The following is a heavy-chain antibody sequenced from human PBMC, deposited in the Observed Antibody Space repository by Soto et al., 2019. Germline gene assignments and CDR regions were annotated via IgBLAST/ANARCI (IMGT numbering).Heavy chain of an antibody. V-gene: IGHV3-48*02. CDR2: ISSSSNTI. CDR1: EFTFRTYG. CDR3: ARDTVIYGGAFDI. D-gene: IGHD4-17*01. Sequence: EVQLVESGGGLVQPGGSLRLSCAASEFTFRTYGMNWVRQAPGKGLEWVLYISSSSNTIYYADSVKGRFTISRDNARNSLFLRMNSLTDDDTAVYYCARDTVIYGGAFDIWGQGTMVTVSS. J-gene: IGHJ3*02.